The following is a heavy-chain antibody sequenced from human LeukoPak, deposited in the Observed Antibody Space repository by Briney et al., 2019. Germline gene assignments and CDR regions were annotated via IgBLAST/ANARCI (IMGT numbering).Heavy chain of an antibody. CDR1: GYSFTSYW. CDR2: IYPGDSDT. CDR3: ARRGEAMDPFDY. J-gene: IGHJ4*02. V-gene: IGHV5-51*01. Sequence: GESLRISCKDSGYSFTSYWIGWVRQMPGKGLEWMGIIYPGDSDTRYSPSFQGQVTISADKSINTAYLQWSSLKASDTAIYYCARRGEAMDPFDYWGQGTLVTVSS. D-gene: IGHD5-18*01.